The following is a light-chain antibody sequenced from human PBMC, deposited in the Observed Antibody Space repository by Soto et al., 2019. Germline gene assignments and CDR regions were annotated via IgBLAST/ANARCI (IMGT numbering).Light chain of an antibody. CDR3: CSFVGGFTFV. V-gene: IGLV2-11*01. CDR2: DVN. Sequence: QSVLTQPRSVSGSPGQSVTISCAGSSSDIGAYNYVSWFQQHPGKAPKLMIYDVNKRPSGVPDRFPGSKSGNTASLTISGLQADDEADYYCCSFVGGFTFVFGTGTKVTVL. CDR1: SSDIGAYNY. J-gene: IGLJ1*01.